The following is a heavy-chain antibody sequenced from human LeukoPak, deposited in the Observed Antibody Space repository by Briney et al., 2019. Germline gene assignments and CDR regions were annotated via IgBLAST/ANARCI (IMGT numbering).Heavy chain of an antibody. Sequence: GWISAYNGNTNYAQKLQGRVTMTTDTSTSTAYMELRSLRSDDTAVYYCACDSGSYYHALDYWGQGTLVTVSS. V-gene: IGHV1-18*01. D-gene: IGHD1-26*01. J-gene: IGHJ4*02. CDR2: ISAYNGNT. CDR3: ACDSGSYYHALDY.